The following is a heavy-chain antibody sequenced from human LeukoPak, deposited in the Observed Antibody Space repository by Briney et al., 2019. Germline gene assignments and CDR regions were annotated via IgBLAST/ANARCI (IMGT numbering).Heavy chain of an antibody. CDR2: ISWNGHNI. CDR3: ARVHGGYPFDH. V-gene: IGHV3-9*01. CDR1: GFIFDDYA. Sequence: GGSLRLSCATSGFIFDDYAMHWVRQAPGKGLEWVSGISWNGHNIKYADSVKGRFTISRDNAENSLYLQVNSLRAEDTAVYYCARVHGGYPFDHWGQGTLVTVSS. J-gene: IGHJ4*02. D-gene: IGHD2-15*01.